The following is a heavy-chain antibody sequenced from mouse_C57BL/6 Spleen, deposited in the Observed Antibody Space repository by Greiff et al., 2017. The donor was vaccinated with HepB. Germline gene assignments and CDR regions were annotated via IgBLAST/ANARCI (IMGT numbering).Heavy chain of an antibody. J-gene: IGHJ4*01. CDR1: GYTFTSYW. D-gene: IGHD1-1*01. CDR3: AREGYYDSSSYAMDY. V-gene: IGHV1-64*01. Sequence: VQLQQPGAELVKPGASVKLSCKASGYTFTSYWMHWVKQRPGQGLEWIGMIHPNSGSTNYNEKFKSKATLTVDKSSSTAYMQLSSLTSEDSAVYYCAREGYYDSSSYAMDYWGQGTSVTVSS. CDR2: IHPNSGST.